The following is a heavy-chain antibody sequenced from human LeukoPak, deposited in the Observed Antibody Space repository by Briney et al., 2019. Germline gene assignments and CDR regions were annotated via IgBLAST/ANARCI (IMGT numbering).Heavy chain of an antibody. CDR1: GGSISSGSYY. D-gene: IGHD3-10*01. CDR3: ASTMVRGTDLDY. V-gene: IGHV4-61*02. CDR2: IYTSGST. J-gene: IGHJ4*02. Sequence: SETLSLTCTVPGGSISSGSYYWSWIRQPAGKEPEWIGRIYTSGSTNYNPSLKSRVTISVDTSKNQFSLKLSSVTAADTAVYYCASTMVRGTDLDYWGQGTLVTVSS.